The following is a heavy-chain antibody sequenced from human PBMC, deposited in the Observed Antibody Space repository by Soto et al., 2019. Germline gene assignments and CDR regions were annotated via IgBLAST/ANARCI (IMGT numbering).Heavy chain of an antibody. CDR1: GFIFSNYA. D-gene: IGHD1-1*01. Sequence: GGSLRLSCAASGFIFSNYAMTWVRQAPGKGLQWVSSISGSGYSRYYADSLKGQFTISRDNSKNTLFLQMSSLSAEDTAVYYCVIDPGPGSTPFTLDFWGQGTLVTVSS. CDR3: VIDPGPGSTPFTLDF. J-gene: IGHJ4*02. CDR2: ISGSGYSR. V-gene: IGHV3-23*01.